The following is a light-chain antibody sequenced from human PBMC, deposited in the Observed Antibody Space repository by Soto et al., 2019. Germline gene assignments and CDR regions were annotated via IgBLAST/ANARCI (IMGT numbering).Light chain of an antibody. CDR3: QQRNRWPPPP. Sequence: EIVLTQSPATLSLSPGERATLSCRASQSISNSLAWYQEKPGQAPRLLIYDSSNRATGIPPRFSGSGSGTDCTLTIRSLEPEGFGVYYRQQRNRWPPPPFGGGTRVEI. V-gene: IGKV3-11*01. J-gene: IGKJ4*01. CDR1: QSISNS. CDR2: DSS.